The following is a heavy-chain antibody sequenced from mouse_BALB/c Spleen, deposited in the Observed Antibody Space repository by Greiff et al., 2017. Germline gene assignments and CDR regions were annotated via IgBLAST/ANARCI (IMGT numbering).Heavy chain of an antibody. CDR3: ARSPRSTMITTSYFDY. J-gene: IGHJ2*01. CDR1: GYSITSDYA. CDR2: ISYSGST. V-gene: IGHV3-2*02. Sequence: EVQLQESGPGLVKPSQSLSLTCTVTGYSITSDYAWNWIRQFPGNKLEWMGYISYSGSTSYNPSLKSRISITRDTSKNQFFLQLNSVTTEDTATYYCARSPRSTMITTSYFDYWGQGTTLTVSS. D-gene: IGHD2-4*01.